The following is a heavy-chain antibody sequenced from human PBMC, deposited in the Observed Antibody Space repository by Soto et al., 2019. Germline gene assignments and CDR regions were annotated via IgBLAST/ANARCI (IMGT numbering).Heavy chain of an antibody. D-gene: IGHD1-1*01. J-gene: IGHJ4*02. CDR2: ISYGGSNK. CDR3: AKSGLGRTGNIDY. CDR1: GFTFNSYG. Sequence: QVQLVESGGGVVQPGRSLRLSCAASGFTFNSYGMHWVRQAPGKGLEWVAVISYGGSNKYYADSVKGRFTISRDNSKNTLYLQMNSLRAEDTAVYYCAKSGLGRTGNIDYWGQGTLVTVSS. V-gene: IGHV3-30*18.